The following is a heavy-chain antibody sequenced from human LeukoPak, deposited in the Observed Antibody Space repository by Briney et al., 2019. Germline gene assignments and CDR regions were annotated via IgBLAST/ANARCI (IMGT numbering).Heavy chain of an antibody. CDR3: ARYYHDYWDDAFDI. J-gene: IGHJ3*02. V-gene: IGHV4-4*07. CDR1: GGSISSYY. D-gene: IGHD4-11*01. Sequence: SETLSLTCTVSGGSISSYYWSWIRQPAGKGLEWIGRIYTSGSTNYNPSLKSRVTISVDKSKNQFSLKLSSVTAADTAVYYCARYYHDYWDDAFDIWGQGTMVTVSP. CDR2: IYTSGST.